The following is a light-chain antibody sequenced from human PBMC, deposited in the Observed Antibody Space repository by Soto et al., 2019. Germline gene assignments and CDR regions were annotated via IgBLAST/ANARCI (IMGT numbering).Light chain of an antibody. CDR1: SSNIGSNT. CDR2: SNN. J-gene: IGLJ1*01. V-gene: IGLV1-44*01. Sequence: QAVVTQPPSTSGTPGQRVTISCSGSSSNIGSNTVNWYQQLPGAAPKLLIQSNNQRPSGVPDRFSGSQSGTSASLAISGLQSEDEADYYCAVWDDSLNGDVFGTGTKVTVL. CDR3: AVWDDSLNGDV.